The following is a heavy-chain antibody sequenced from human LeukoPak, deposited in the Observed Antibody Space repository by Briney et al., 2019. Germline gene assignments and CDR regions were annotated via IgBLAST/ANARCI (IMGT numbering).Heavy chain of an antibody. CDR1: GFTFSSYA. Sequence: GGSLRLSCAASGFTFSSYAMHWVRQAPGKGLECVAVISYDGSNKYYADSVKGRFTISRDNSKNTLYLQMNSLRAEDTAVYYCARDRVVVITDQLDYWGQGTLVTVSS. CDR3: ARDRVVVITDQLDY. CDR2: ISYDGSNK. D-gene: IGHD3-22*01. V-gene: IGHV3-30-3*01. J-gene: IGHJ4*02.